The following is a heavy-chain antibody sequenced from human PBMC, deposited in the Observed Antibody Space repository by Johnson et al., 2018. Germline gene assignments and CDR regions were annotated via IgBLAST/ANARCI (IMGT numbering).Heavy chain of an antibody. J-gene: IGHJ3*02. CDR3: ARSASDYNAFHI. Sequence: QVQLVQAGGGVVQPGGSLRLSCAASGFTFSSYDMHWVRQAPGKGLAWVSGISWNSGSIVYADSVKGRFTISRDNTKNTLYLQLNSLRVEDRAVYYCARSASDYNAFHIWGQGTMVTVSS. D-gene: IGHD3-10*01. V-gene: IGHV3-NL1*01. CDR1: GFTFSSYD. CDR2: ISWNSGSI.